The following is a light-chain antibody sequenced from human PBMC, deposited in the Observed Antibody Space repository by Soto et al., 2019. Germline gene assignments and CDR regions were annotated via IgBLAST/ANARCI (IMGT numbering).Light chain of an antibody. J-gene: IGKJ1*01. CDR3: QQYGSS. Sequence: EIVLTQSPGTLSLSPGERATLSCRASQSVSSSYLAWYQQKPGQAPRLLIYGASSRATGIPDRFSGSGSGTDFTLTIRRLEPEDFAVYYCQQYGSSFGQGTKVEI. V-gene: IGKV3-20*01. CDR2: GAS. CDR1: QSVSSSY.